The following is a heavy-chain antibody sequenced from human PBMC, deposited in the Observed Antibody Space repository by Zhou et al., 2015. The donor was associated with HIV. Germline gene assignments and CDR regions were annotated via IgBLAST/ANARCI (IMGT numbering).Heavy chain of an antibody. D-gene: IGHD3-10*01. J-gene: IGHJ5*02. Sequence: QVQLVQSGAEVKKPGASVKVSCKASGYTFTSYGISWVRQAPGQGLEWMGWISAYNGNTNYAQKLQGRVTMTTDTFTSTAYMELRSLRSDDTAVYYCARRGNYFDSGNYRYWFDPWGQGTLVTVSS. V-gene: IGHV1-18*01. CDR1: GYTFTSYG. CDR2: ISAYNGNT. CDR3: ARRGNYFDSGNYRYWFDP.